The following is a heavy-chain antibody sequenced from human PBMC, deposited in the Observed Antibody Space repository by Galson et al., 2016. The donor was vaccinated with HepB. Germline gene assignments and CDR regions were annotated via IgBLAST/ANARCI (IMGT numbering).Heavy chain of an antibody. CDR2: ISSSSSII. V-gene: IGHV3-48*01. CDR3: GRSGYNGGYYGMDV. Sequence: CAASGFTFTNYSMNWVRQAPGKGLEWVSYISSSSSIIYYADSVKGRFTISRDNAKNSLYLQMKSLRAEDTAVYYCGRSGYNGGYYGMDVWGQGTTVTVSS. CDR1: GFTFTNYS. D-gene: IGHD3-3*01. J-gene: IGHJ6*02.